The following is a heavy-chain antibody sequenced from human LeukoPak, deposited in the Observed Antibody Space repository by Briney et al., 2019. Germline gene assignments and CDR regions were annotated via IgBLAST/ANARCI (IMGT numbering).Heavy chain of an antibody. CDR3: AKDRGSGSYYNVRGVDY. Sequence: GGSLRLSCAASGFTFDDYAMHWVRQAPGKGLEWVSLISWDGGSTYYADSVKGRFTISRDNSKNSLYLQMNSLRAEDTALYYCAKDRGSGSYYNVRGVDYWGQGTLVAVSS. D-gene: IGHD3-10*01. J-gene: IGHJ4*02. V-gene: IGHV3-43D*03. CDR2: ISWDGGST. CDR1: GFTFDDYA.